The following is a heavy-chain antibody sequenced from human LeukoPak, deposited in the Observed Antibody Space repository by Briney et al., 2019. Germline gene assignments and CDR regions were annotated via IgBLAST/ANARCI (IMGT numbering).Heavy chain of an antibody. D-gene: IGHD3-10*01. CDR2: ISGSGGST. CDR3: AKDIRVRDNWFDP. V-gene: IGHV3-23*01. CDR1: GFTFSSYA. Sequence: PGGSLRLSCEASGFTFSSYAMSWVRQAPGKGLEWVSAISGSGGSTYYADSVKGRFTISRDNSKNTLYLQMSSLRAEDTAVYYCAKDIRVRDNWFDPWGQGTLVTVSS. J-gene: IGHJ5*02.